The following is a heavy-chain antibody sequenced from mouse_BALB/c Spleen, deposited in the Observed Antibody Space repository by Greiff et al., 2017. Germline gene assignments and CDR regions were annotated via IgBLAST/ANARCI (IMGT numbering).Heavy chain of an antibody. V-gene: IGHV14-3*02. Sequence: EVKLVESGAELVKPGASVKLSCTASGFNIKDTYMHWVKQRPEQGLEWIGRIDPANGNTKYDPKFQGKATITADTSSNTAYLQLSSLTSEDTAVYYCARRRYDYFDYWGQGTTLTVSS. D-gene: IGHD2-14*01. CDR3: ARRRYDYFDY. J-gene: IGHJ2*01. CDR1: GFNIKDTY. CDR2: IDPANGNT.